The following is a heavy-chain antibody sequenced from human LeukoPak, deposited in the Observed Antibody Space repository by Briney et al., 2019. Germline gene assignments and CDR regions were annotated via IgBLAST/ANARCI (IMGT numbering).Heavy chain of an antibody. CDR1: GYTFTSYD. CDR3: ARDIAAAGPDYYYYYGMDV. V-gene: IGHV1-8*01. CDR2: MNPNSGNT. D-gene: IGHD6-25*01. Sequence: ASVKVSCKASGYTFTSYDINWVRQATGQGLEWMGWMNPNSGNTGYAQKLQGRVTMTTDTSTSTAYMELRSLRSDDTAVYYCARDIAAAGPDYYYYYGMDVWGQGTTVTVSS. J-gene: IGHJ6*02.